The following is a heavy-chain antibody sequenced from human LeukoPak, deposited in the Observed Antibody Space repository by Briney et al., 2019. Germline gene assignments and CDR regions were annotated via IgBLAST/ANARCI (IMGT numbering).Heavy chain of an antibody. J-gene: IGHJ5*02. CDR3: AKGEHIVVVTANPNWFDP. D-gene: IGHD2-21*02. Sequence: GGSLRLSCAASGFTFSSYAMSWVRQAPGKGLEWVSAISGSGGSTYYADSVKGRFTISRDSSKNTLYLQMNSLRAEDTAVYYCAKGEHIVVVTANPNWFDPWGQGTLVTVSS. CDR2: ISGSGGST. CDR1: GFTFSSYA. V-gene: IGHV3-23*01.